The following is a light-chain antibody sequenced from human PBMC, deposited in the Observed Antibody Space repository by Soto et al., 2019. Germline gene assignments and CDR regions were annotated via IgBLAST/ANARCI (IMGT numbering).Light chain of an antibody. Sequence: QSALTQPASASGSPGQSITISCTGTSSDVGGYNSVSWYQQHPGKAPKLMIYDVSNRPSGVSNRFSGSKSGNTASLTISGLQAEDEADYYCSSYTSSSTLVFGTGTRSPS. V-gene: IGLV2-14*01. J-gene: IGLJ1*01. CDR3: SSYTSSSTLV. CDR2: DVS. CDR1: SSDVGGYNS.